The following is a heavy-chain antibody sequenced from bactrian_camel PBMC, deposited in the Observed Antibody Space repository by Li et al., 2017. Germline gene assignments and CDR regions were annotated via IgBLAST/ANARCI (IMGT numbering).Heavy chain of an antibody. Sequence: VQLVESGGGSVQAGGSLRLSCAASTYTYSSYCMGWFRQVPGREREGVATLFDVDGKTYYADSVKGRFTISLNDAKNTLYLQMNRLKPEDTAMYYCAAEGADPMSRVYGALFCRFGYYGQGTQVTVS. CDR3: AAEGADPMSRVYGALFCRFGY. D-gene: IGHD6*01. CDR1: TYTYSSYC. J-gene: IGHJ6*01. CDR2: LFDVDGKT. V-gene: IGHV3S31*01.